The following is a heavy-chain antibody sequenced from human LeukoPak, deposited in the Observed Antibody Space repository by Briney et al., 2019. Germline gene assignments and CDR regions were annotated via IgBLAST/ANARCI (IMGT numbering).Heavy chain of an antibody. CDR1: GYTFTDYY. Sequence: ASVKVSCKVSGYTFTDYYIHWLQQAPGKGLEWMGLVDPEDGEARNAEMFQGRVTITADTSTDTVYMDLSSLRSDDTAVYYCGTDLYYWGQGTLVTVSS. J-gene: IGHJ4*02. CDR2: VDPEDGEA. CDR3: GTDLYY. V-gene: IGHV1-69-2*01.